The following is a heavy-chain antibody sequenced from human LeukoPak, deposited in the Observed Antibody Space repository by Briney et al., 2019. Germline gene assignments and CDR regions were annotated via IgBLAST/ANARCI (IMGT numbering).Heavy chain of an antibody. CDR1: GYTFTNYW. CDR2: IYPGDSDT. D-gene: IGHD3-16*01. J-gene: IGHJ4*02. V-gene: IGHV5-51*01. CDR3: AIRASSYEYFDF. Sequence: GESLKISCKGSGYTFTNYWIGWVRQTPEKGLEWMGIIYPGDSDTRYSPSFQGQVTISVDKSISTAYLQWSSLKASNTAMYYCAIRASSYEYFDFWGQGTLVTVSS.